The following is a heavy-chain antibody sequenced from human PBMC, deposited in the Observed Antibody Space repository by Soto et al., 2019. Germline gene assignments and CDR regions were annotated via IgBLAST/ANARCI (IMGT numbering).Heavy chain of an antibody. J-gene: IGHJ4*02. CDR1: GGSFSGYY. Sequence: SQTLSLTCAVYGGSFSGYYWSWIRQPPGKGLEWIGEINHSGSTNYNPSLKSRVTISVDTSKNQFSLKLSSVTAADTAVYYCARVEEYSGYLDYWGQGTLVTVSS. CDR3: ARVEEYSGYLDY. V-gene: IGHV4-34*01. D-gene: IGHD1-26*01. CDR2: INHSGST.